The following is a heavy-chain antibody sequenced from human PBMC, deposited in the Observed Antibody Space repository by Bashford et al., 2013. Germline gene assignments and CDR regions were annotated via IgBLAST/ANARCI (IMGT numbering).Heavy chain of an antibody. D-gene: IGHD3-10*01. CDR1: GFTFSDHY. J-gene: IGHJ4*02. V-gene: IGHV3-11*01. Sequence: GGSLRLSCAASGFTFSDHYMSWIRQAPGKGLEWISYISESGTTKKYADSVKGRFAISRDNARNSLSLQMNSLRAEDTAVYFCTRDPWYYGSRSSYARGGWSQGTLVTVSS. CDR3: TRDPWYYGSRSSYARGG. CDR2: ISESGTTK.